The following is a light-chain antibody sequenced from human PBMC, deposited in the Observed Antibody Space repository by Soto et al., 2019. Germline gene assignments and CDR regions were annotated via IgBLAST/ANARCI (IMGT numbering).Light chain of an antibody. Sequence: QSALTQPASVSGSRGQSITISCTGTSSDVGKYNLVSWYQQYPGKAPKLMIYEDIKRPSGVSHRFSGSKSGSTASLTISGLQAEDEADYYCCSYAGFSTVIFGGGTKLTVL. CDR2: EDI. J-gene: IGLJ2*01. CDR3: CSYAGFSTVI. V-gene: IGLV2-23*01. CDR1: SSDVGKYNL.